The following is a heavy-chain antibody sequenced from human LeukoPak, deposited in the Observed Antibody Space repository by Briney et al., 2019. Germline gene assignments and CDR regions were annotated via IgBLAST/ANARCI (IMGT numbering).Heavy chain of an antibody. CDR1: GFTVSSNY. V-gene: IGHV3-66*01. J-gene: IGHJ4*02. CDR3: ARADSSWYYFDY. CDR2: IYSGGST. D-gene: IGHD6-13*01. Sequence: GGSLRLSCAASGFTVSSNYMSWVRQAPGKVLEWVSVIYSGGSTYYADSVKGRFTISRDNSKNTLYLQMNSLRAEDTAVYYCARADSSWYYFDYWGQGTLVTVSS.